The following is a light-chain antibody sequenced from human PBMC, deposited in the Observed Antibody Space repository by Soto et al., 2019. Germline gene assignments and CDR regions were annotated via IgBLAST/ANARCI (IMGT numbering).Light chain of an antibody. V-gene: IGKV3-11*01. CDR2: DAS. CDR3: QQRSNWPPVYT. CDR1: QSVSSY. J-gene: IGKJ2*01. Sequence: EIVLTQSPATLSLSPGERATLSCRASQSVSSYLAWYQQKPGQAPRLLIYDASNRATGIPARFSGSGSGTDVALTISSLGPEDFAVYYCQQRSNWPPVYTFGQGTKLEIK.